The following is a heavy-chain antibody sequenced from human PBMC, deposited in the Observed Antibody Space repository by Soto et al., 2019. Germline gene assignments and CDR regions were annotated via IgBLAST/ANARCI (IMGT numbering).Heavy chain of an antibody. CDR2: INHSGST. Sequence: PSETLSLTCAVYGGSFSGYYWSWIRQPPGKGLEWIGEINHSGSTNYNPSLKSRVTISVDTSKNQFSLKLSSVTAADTAVYYCARGQYCSGGSCYPHWFDPWGQGTLVTVSS. D-gene: IGHD2-15*01. V-gene: IGHV4-34*01. J-gene: IGHJ5*02. CDR3: ARGQYCSGGSCYPHWFDP. CDR1: GGSFSGYY.